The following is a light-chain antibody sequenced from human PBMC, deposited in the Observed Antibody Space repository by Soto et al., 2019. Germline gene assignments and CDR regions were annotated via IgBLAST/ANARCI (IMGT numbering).Light chain of an antibody. CDR2: LEVSGSY. Sequence: QSVLTQSSSASASLGSSVKLTCTLSSGHSSYIIAWHQQQPGKAPRYLMKLEVSGSYNKGSGVPDRFSGSSSGADSDLTIADLELEDEAGYCRETGASDILVFGGGTEVTTL. J-gene: IGLJ2*01. CDR3: ETGASDILV. CDR1: SGHSSYI. V-gene: IGLV4-60*02.